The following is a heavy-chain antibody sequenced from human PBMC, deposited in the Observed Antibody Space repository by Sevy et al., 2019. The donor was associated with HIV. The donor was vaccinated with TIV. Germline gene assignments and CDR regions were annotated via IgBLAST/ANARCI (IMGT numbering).Heavy chain of an antibody. V-gene: IGHV3-23*01. J-gene: IGHJ4*02. Sequence: GGSLRLSCAASGFTFSSYAMSWVRQAPGNGLEWVSAISGSGGSTYYADSVKGRFTISRDNSKNTLYLQMNSLRAEDTAVYYCAKGRGGATTYYFDYSGQRTLVTVSS. CDR3: AKGRGGATTYYFDY. CDR2: ISGSGGST. CDR1: GFTFSSYA. D-gene: IGHD1-26*01.